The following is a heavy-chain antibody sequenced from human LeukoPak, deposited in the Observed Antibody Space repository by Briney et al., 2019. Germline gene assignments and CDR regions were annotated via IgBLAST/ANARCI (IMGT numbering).Heavy chain of an antibody. Sequence: GASVRVSCKASGYTFTSYGISWVRQAPGQGLEWMGWISAYNGNTNYAQKLQGRVTMTTDTSTSTAYMELRSLRSDDTAVYYCARQWDLSGSSVGAFDIWGQGTMVTVSS. CDR1: GYTFTSYG. CDR2: ISAYNGNT. D-gene: IGHD1-26*01. CDR3: ARQWDLSGSSVGAFDI. J-gene: IGHJ3*02. V-gene: IGHV1-18*01.